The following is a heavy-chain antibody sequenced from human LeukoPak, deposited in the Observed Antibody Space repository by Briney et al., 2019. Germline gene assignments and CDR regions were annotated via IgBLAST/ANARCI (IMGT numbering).Heavy chain of an antibody. Sequence: SETLSLTCAVYGGSFSGYYCSWIRQPPGKGLEWIGEISHSGSTNYNPSLKSRVTISVDTSKNQFSLKLSSVTAADTAVYYCARASILGYCSGGSCRYYFDYWGQGTLVTVSS. CDR3: ARASILGYCSGGSCRYYFDY. V-gene: IGHV4-34*01. J-gene: IGHJ4*02. CDR2: ISHSGST. D-gene: IGHD2-15*01. CDR1: GGSFSGYY.